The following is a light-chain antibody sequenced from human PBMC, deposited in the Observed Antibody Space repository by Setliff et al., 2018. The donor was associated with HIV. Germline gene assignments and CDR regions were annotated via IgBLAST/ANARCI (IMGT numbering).Light chain of an antibody. CDR2: DVS. J-gene: IGLJ1*01. CDR1: SSDVGGYNY. V-gene: IGLV2-14*01. Sequence: QSALTQPASVSGSPGQSITISCTGTSSDVGGYNYVSWYQQHPGKAPKFMIYDVSKRPSGVSNRFSGSKSGNMASLTISGLQAEDEADYYCSSYTSSSTYVFGTGTKAPS. CDR3: SSYTSSSTYV.